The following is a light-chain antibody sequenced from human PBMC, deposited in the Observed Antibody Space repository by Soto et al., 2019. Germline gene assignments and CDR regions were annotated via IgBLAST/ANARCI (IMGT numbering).Light chain of an antibody. CDR3: AAWDDSLSGRYV. CDR1: SSNIGSNY. J-gene: IGLJ7*01. Sequence: QSVLTQTPSASGTPGQRVTISCSGSSSNIGSNYVYWYQQLPGTAPKLLIHRNSQRPSGVPDRFSGSKSGTSASLAISGLRSEDEADYYCAAWDDSLSGRYVFGAGTQLTVL. CDR2: RNS. V-gene: IGLV1-47*01.